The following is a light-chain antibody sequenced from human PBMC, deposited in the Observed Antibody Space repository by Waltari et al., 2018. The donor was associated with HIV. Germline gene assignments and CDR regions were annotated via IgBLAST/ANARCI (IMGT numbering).Light chain of an antibody. V-gene: IGLV1-47*01. CDR3: GVWDDNLRGV. CDR1: DSNVGSHY. J-gene: IGLJ2*01. CDR2: KNT. Sequence: QAVLTQPPSASASSGQKIPISFSGGDSNVGSHYVYWYPQFPGGAPKILLYKNTQRSSGVPDRFSGSKSGTSASLTISGLRSEDEGIYFCGVWDDNLRGVFGGGTRLTVL.